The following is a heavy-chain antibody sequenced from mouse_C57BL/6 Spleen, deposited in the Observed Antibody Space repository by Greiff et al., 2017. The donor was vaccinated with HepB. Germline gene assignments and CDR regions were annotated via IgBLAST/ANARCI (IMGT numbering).Heavy chain of an antibody. CDR3: ARDDYDPWSAY. CDR1: GFTFSDYG. V-gene: IGHV5-17*01. D-gene: IGHD2-4*01. Sequence: EVKLVESGGGLVKPGGSLKLSCAASGFTFSDYGMHWVRQAPEKGLEWVAYISSGSSTIYYADTVKGRFTISRDNAKNTLFLQMTSLRSEDTAMDYCARDDYDPWSAYWGQGALVTVSA. CDR2: ISSGSSTI. J-gene: IGHJ3*01.